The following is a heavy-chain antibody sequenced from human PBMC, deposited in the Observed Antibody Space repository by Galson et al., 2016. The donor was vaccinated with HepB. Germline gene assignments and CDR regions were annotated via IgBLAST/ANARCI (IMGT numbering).Heavy chain of an antibody. CDR2: ISYDGNKK. CDR1: GFTFSVNA. CDR3: ARVPGLGYRHGGNCYSEYYFAS. Sequence: SLRLSCAASGFTFSVNAMYWVRQAPGKGLEWVAVISYDGNKKYYADSVKGRFSISRDNSNGTLYLQMNSLRADDTAVYYCARVPGLGYRHGGNCYSEYYFASWGQGTLVTVSS. J-gene: IGHJ4*02. D-gene: IGHD2-15*01. V-gene: IGHV3-30*04.